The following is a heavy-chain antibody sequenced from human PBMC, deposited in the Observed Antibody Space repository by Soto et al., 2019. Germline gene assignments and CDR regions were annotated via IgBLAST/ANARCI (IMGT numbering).Heavy chain of an antibody. V-gene: IGHV4-30-2*01. CDR2: IYHSGST. CDR1: GGSISSGGYS. J-gene: IGHJ4*02. D-gene: IGHD4-4*01. Sequence: SETLSLTCAVPGGSISSGGYSWSWIRQPPGKGLEWIGYIYHSGSTYYNPSLKSRVTISVDRSKNQFSLKLSSVTAADTAVYYCARGMTTVTTIDYWGQGTLVTVSS. CDR3: ARGMTTVTTIDY.